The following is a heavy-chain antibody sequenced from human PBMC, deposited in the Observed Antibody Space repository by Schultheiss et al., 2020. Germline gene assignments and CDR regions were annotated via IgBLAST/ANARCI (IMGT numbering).Heavy chain of an antibody. V-gene: IGHV4-39*07. CDR1: GGSISSSSYY. Sequence: SETLSLTCTVSGGSISSSSYYWGWIRQPPGKGLEWIGSIYYSGSTYYNPSLKSRVTMSVDASKTQFSLKLSSVTAADTAVYYCAKISRPNDYGGNLLDYWGQGTLVTVSS. D-gene: IGHD4-23*01. CDR3: AKISRPNDYGGNLLDY. CDR2: IYYSGST. J-gene: IGHJ4*02.